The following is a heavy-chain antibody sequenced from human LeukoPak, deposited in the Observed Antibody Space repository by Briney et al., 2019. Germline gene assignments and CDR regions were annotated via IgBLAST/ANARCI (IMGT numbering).Heavy chain of an antibody. J-gene: IGHJ4*02. Sequence: PGGSLRLSCAASGFTFSSYEMNWVRQAPGKGLEWVSYISSSGSTIDYADSVRGRFTISRDNAKNSLFLQLNSLRAEDTAVYYCARVFGRDFDYWGQGTLVTVSS. CDR1: GFTFSSYE. D-gene: IGHD3-10*01. CDR2: ISSSGSTI. CDR3: ARVFGRDFDY. V-gene: IGHV3-48*03.